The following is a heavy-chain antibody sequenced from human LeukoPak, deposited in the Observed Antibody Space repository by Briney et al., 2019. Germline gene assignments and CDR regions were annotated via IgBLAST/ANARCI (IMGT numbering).Heavy chain of an antibody. D-gene: IGHD6-13*01. J-gene: IGHJ6*03. V-gene: IGHV1-2*02. CDR2: INPNSGGT. Sequence: ASVKVSCKASGNTFTGYYMHWVRQAPGQGLEWMGWINPNSGGTNYAQKFQGRVTMTRDTSISTAYMELSRLRSDDTAVYYCARGVMLWQQPPRVSMDVWGKGTTVTVSS. CDR3: ARGVMLWQQPPRVSMDV. CDR1: GNTFTGYY.